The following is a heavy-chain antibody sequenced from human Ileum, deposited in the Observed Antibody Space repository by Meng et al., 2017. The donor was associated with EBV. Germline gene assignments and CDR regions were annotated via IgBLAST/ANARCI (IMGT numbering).Heavy chain of an antibody. D-gene: IGHD1-14*01. V-gene: IGHV4-28*01. CDR1: GYSISSTNW. J-gene: IGHJ4*02. CDR2: IYYSGST. CDR3: ARNVPGTSAYYD. Sequence: VQLQESGPGLVKPSDTLSLTCAVSGYSISSTNWWGWIRQPPGKGLEWIGYIYYSGSTSYNPSLKSRVTMAVDTSKNQFSLNLNSVTAVDTAVYYCARNVPGTSAYYDWGQGTLVTVSS.